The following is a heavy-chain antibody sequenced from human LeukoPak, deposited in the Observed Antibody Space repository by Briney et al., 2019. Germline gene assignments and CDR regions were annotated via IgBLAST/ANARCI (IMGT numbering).Heavy chain of an antibody. V-gene: IGHV1-2*02. D-gene: IGHD5-12*01. J-gene: IGHJ4*02. Sequence: ASVKVSCKASGYTFTGYYMHWVRQAPGQGLEWMGWINPNSGGTNYAQKFQGRVTMTRDTSISTAYMELSRLRSDDTAVYYCARPRGYSGYDYKYFDYWGQGTLVTVSS. CDR3: ARPRGYSGYDYKYFDY. CDR2: INPNSGGT. CDR1: GYTFTGYY.